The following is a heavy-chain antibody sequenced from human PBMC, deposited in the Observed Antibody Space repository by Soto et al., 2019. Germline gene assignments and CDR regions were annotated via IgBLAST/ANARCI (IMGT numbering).Heavy chain of an antibody. CDR3: TRANWYSEY. J-gene: IGHJ4*02. D-gene: IGHD7-27*01. CDR1: GGSISNHY. CDR2: IYYNGNT. V-gene: IGHV4-59*11. Sequence: QVQLQESGPGLVKPSETLSLTCTVSGGSISNHYLSWIRQPPGKGREWIGYIYYNGNTNYNPSLKSRVTMSVDTSKNQISLKLSAVTAADTAVYYCTRANWYSEYWGQGTLVTVSS.